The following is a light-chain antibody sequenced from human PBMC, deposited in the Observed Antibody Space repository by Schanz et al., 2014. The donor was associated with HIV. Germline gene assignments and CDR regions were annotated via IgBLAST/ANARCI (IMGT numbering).Light chain of an antibody. V-gene: IGLV1-40*01. J-gene: IGLJ2*01. Sequence: QSVLTQPPSVSGAPGQRVTISCTGSSSNIGADYSVHWYQQLPGTAPKLLIYANTNWPSGVPDRFSGSKSATSASLAITGLQAEDEADYYCQSYDSSLSGRGVVFGGGTKLTVL. CDR2: ANT. CDR1: SSNIGADYS. CDR3: QSYDSSLSGRGVV.